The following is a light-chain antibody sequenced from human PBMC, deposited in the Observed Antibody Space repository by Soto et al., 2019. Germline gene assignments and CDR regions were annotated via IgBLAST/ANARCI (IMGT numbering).Light chain of an antibody. CDR2: EVS. CDR1: SSDVGGYNY. J-gene: IGLJ3*02. CDR3: SSYTRRSTRV. V-gene: IGLV2-14*01. Sequence: QSALTQPASVSGSPGQSITISCTGTSSDVGGYNYVSWYQQHPGKAPKLMISEVSNRPSGVSNRFSGSKSGNTASLTISGLQHEDEADYYCSSYTRRSTRVFGGGTKLTVL.